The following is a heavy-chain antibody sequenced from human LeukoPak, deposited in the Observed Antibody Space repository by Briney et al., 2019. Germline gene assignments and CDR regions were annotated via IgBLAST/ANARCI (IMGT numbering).Heavy chain of an antibody. CDR1: GASISGYY. Sequence: SETLSLTCIVSGASISGYYWNWIRQPAGKGLEWIGRIYTNVITNYNPSLKSRVTMSVDTSKNQFSLMLSSVTAADTAVYYCARGRSLYFDYWGQGTLVTVSS. CDR2: IYTNVIT. V-gene: IGHV4-4*07. CDR3: ARGRSLYFDY. J-gene: IGHJ4*02.